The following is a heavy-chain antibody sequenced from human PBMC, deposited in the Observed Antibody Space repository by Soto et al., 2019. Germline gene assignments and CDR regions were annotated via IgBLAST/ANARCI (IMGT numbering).Heavy chain of an antibody. CDR1: GFTFSSYG. D-gene: IGHD6-19*01. CDR3: AKGAIFAVAGHFDY. J-gene: IGHJ4*02. CDR2: ISYDGSNK. Sequence: QVQLVESGGGVVQPGRSLRLSCAASGFTFSSYGMHWVRQAPGKGLEWVAVISYDGSNKYYADSVKGRFTISRDNSKNTLYLQMNRLRAEDTAVYYCAKGAIFAVAGHFDYWGQGTLVTVSS. V-gene: IGHV3-30*18.